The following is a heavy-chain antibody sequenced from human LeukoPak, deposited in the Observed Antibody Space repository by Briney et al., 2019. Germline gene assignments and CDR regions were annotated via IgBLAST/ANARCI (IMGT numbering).Heavy chain of an antibody. CDR2: IYTSGST. CDR1: GGSISSGSYY. CDR3: ARDQGPAAISFDY. J-gene: IGHJ4*02. V-gene: IGHV4-61*02. Sequence: SETLSLTCAVSGGSISSGSYYWSWIRQSAGKGLERIGRIYTSGSTNYNPSLKSRVTSSVDTSKNQFSLKLRSVTAADTAVYYCARDQGPAAISFDYWGQGTLVTVSS. D-gene: IGHD2-2*02.